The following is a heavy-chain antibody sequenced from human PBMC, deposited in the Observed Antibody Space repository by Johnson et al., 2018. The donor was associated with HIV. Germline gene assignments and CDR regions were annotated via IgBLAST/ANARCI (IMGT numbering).Heavy chain of an antibody. CDR2: IYSGGST. D-gene: IGHD2-21*01. Sequence: VQLVESGGGLVQPGGSLKLSCAASGFTFSGSAMHWVRQASGKGLEWVSVIYSGGSTYYADSVKGRFTISRDNSKNTLYLQMNSLRAEDTAVYYCARVVACGALLFDIWGQGTMVTVSS. CDR1: GFTFSGSA. CDR3: ARVVACGALLFDI. J-gene: IGHJ3*02. V-gene: IGHV3-53*01.